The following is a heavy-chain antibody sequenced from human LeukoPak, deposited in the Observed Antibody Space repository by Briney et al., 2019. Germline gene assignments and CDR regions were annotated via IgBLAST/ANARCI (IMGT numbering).Heavy chain of an antibody. CDR1: GGSFSGYY. J-gene: IGHJ4*02. Sequence: KPSETLSLTCAVYGGSFSGYYWSWIRQPPGKGLEWIGEINHSGSTNYNPSLKSRVTISVDTSKNQFSLKLSSVTAADTAVYYCARVRSITMVRGVSDYWGQGTLVTVSS. D-gene: IGHD3-10*01. V-gene: IGHV4-34*01. CDR3: ARVRSITMVRGVSDY. CDR2: INHSGST.